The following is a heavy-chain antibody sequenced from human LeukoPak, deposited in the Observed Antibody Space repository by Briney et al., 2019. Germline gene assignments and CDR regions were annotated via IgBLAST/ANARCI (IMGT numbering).Heavy chain of an antibody. Sequence: GGSLRLFCAASRFTFSSYWMSWVRQAPGKGLEWVSVIYTGGSTYYADSVKGRFTISRDSSKNTLYLQMNSLRAEDTAVYYCARHDWFDPWGQGTLVTVSS. J-gene: IGHJ5*02. CDR3: ARHDWFDP. CDR2: IYTGGST. V-gene: IGHV3-66*04. CDR1: RFTFSSYW.